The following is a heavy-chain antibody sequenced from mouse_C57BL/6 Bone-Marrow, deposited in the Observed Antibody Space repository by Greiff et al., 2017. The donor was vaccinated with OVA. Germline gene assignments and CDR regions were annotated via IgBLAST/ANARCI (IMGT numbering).Heavy chain of an antibody. V-gene: IGHV1-50*01. J-gene: IGHJ2*01. CDR1: GYTFTSYW. CDR3: AREDSDY. Sequence: QVQLQQSGAELVKPGASVKLSCKASGYTFTSYWMQWVKQRPGQGLEWIGEIDPSDSYTNYNQKFKGKATLTVDTSSSTAYMQLSSLTSEDSAVYYCAREDSDYWGQGTTLTVSS. CDR2: IDPSDSYT.